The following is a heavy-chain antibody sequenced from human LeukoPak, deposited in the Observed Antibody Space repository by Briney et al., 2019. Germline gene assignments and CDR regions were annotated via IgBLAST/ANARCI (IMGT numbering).Heavy chain of an antibody. D-gene: IGHD2-15*01. Sequence: ASVKVSCKASGYTFTSYDINWVRQATGQGREWMGWMNPNSGNTGYAQKFQGRVTMTRNTSISTAYMELSSLRSEDTAVYYCARGPIAATPAPFFYYYYMDVWGKGTTVTISS. CDR3: ARGPIAATPAPFFYYYYMDV. J-gene: IGHJ6*03. CDR2: MNPNSGNT. CDR1: GYTFTSYD. V-gene: IGHV1-8*01.